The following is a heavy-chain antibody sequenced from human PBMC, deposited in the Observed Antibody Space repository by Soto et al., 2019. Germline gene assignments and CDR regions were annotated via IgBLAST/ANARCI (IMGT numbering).Heavy chain of an antibody. V-gene: IGHV3-7*04. CDR1: GFTFSSNW. Sequence: EVQLVESGGGLVQPGGSLRLSCAAYGFTFSSNWMSWVRQAPGRGLEWVGNIKEDGSEKYYVDSVNGLFTVSRDNAKNSLYLQMNSLRDEDTAVYYCARATGADKEDYWGQGTLVTVSS. D-gene: IGHD3-10*01. CDR3: ARATGADKEDY. J-gene: IGHJ4*02. CDR2: IKEDGSEK.